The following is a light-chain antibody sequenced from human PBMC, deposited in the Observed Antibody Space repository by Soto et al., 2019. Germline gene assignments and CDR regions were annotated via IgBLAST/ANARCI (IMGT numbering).Light chain of an antibody. CDR2: TAS. V-gene: IGKV2-30*02. CDR1: QSLVHSNGYTY. Sequence: DVVMTQSPLSLPVTPGQPASISCRSSQSLVHSNGYTYLNWYQQKPGQAPSLLIHTASSRAAGIPDRFSGSGSGTDFTLTISRLEPEDFAVYYCQQYAWSPITFGQGTRLEIK. CDR3: QQYAWSPIT. J-gene: IGKJ5*01.